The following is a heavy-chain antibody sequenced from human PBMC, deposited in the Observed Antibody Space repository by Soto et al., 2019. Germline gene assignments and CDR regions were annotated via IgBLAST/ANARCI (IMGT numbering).Heavy chain of an antibody. CDR3: ARGRGFTMVRGVSNWFDP. J-gene: IGHJ5*02. Sequence: SETLSLTCAVYGGSFSGYYWSWIRQPPGKGLEWIGEINHSGSTNYNPSLKSRVTISVDTSKNQFSLKLSSVTAADTAVYYCARGRGFTMVRGVSNWFDPWGQGTLVTVS. CDR1: GGSFSGYY. D-gene: IGHD3-10*01. CDR2: INHSGST. V-gene: IGHV4-34*01.